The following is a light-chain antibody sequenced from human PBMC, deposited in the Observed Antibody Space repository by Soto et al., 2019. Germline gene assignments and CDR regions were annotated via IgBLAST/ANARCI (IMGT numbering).Light chain of an antibody. J-gene: IGLJ1*01. V-gene: IGLV2-14*01. CDR2: EVS. Sequence: QSVLTQPASVSGSAGQSITISCTGTSSDVGGYNYVSWYQQHPGKAPKLMISEVSNRPSGISNRFSGSKSGNTASLTISGLQADDEADYYCSSCTSSTTYVFGTGTKVTVL. CDR1: SSDVGGYNY. CDR3: SSCTSSTTYV.